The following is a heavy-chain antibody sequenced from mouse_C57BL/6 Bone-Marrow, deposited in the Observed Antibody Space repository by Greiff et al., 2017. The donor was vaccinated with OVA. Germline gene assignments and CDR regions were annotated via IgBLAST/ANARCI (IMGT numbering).Heavy chain of an antibody. D-gene: IGHD1-1*01. Sequence: EVQRVESGGGLVKPGGSLKLSCAASGFTFSSYAMSWVRQTPEKRLEWVATISDGGSYTYYPDNVKGRLTISRDHAKNNLYLQLSHLKTEDTAMYYSASDALYGYDAMDYWGQGTSVTVSS. CDR1: GFTFSSYA. CDR2: ISDGGSYT. V-gene: IGHV5-4*01. J-gene: IGHJ4*01. CDR3: ASDALYGYDAMDY.